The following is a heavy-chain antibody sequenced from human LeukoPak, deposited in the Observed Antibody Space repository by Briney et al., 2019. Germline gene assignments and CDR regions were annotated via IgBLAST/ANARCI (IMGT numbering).Heavy chain of an antibody. CDR3: ARDKSPHTYYYGSGSPRPYNWFDP. CDR2: INPNSGGT. J-gene: IGHJ5*02. CDR1: GYTFTGYY. D-gene: IGHD3-10*01. V-gene: IGHV1-2*02. Sequence: ASVKVSCKASGYTFTGYYMHWVRQAPGQGLEWMGWINPNSGGTNYAQKFQGRVTMTRDTSISTAYMELSRLRSDDTAVYYCARDKSPHTYYYGSGSPRPYNWFDPWGQGTLVTVSS.